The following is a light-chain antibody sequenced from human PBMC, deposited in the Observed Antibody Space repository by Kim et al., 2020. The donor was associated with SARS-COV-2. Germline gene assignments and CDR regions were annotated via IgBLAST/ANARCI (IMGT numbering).Light chain of an antibody. J-gene: IGLJ1*01. CDR2: DVS. V-gene: IGLV2-14*03. CDR3: CSYAASTTFV. Sequence: QSVLTQPASVSGSPGQSITISCTGTNSDIGSYKYVSWYQHHPGKAPKLLIFDVSKRPSGITDRFSGSKFGNTASLTISGLRAEDEADYYCCSYAASTTFVFGLGTKVTVL. CDR1: NSDIGSYKY.